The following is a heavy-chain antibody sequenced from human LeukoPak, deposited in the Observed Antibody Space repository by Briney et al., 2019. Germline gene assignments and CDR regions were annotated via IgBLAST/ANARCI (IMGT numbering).Heavy chain of an antibody. CDR3: AKDLYSGNSPQAFDI. Sequence: PGGSLRLSCAASGFTFSSYAMSWVRQAPGKGLEWVSGISGSGASTYYADSVKGRFTISRDNSKNTAYLQMNSLRAEDTAVYYCAKDLYSGNSPQAFDIWGQGTMVTVSS. CDR2: ISGSGAST. D-gene: IGHD1-26*01. CDR1: GFTFSSYA. J-gene: IGHJ3*02. V-gene: IGHV3-23*01.